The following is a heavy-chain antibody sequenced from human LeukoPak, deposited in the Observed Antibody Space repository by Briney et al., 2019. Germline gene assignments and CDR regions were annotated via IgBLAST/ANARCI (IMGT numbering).Heavy chain of an antibody. J-gene: IGHJ4*02. D-gene: IGHD5-18*01. CDR1: GGSFSGYY. CDR3: AGENSYGLYY. V-gene: IGHV4-34*01. Sequence: PSETLSLTCAVYGGSFSGYYWSWTRQPPGKGLEWIGEINHSGSTNYNPSLKSRVTISVDTSKNQFSLKLRSVPAADTAVYYCAGENSYGLYYWGQGTLVTVSA. CDR2: INHSGST.